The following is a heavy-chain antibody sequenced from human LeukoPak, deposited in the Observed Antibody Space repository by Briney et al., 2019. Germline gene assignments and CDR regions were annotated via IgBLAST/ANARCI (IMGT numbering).Heavy chain of an antibody. CDR1: GGSFSGYY. CDR3: ARDPYSYGYYFDY. CDR2: INHSGST. Sequence: PSGTLSLTCAVYGGSFSGYYWSWIRQPPGKGLEWIGEINHSGSTNYNPSLKSRVTISVDTSKNQFSLKLSSVTAADTAVYYCARDPYSYGYYFDYWGQGTLVTVSS. D-gene: IGHD5-18*01. V-gene: IGHV4-34*01. J-gene: IGHJ4*02.